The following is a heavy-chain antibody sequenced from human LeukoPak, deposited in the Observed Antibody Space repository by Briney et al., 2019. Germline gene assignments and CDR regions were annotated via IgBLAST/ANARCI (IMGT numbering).Heavy chain of an antibody. J-gene: IGHJ4*02. D-gene: IGHD4-17*01. CDR1: GYTFTSYG. V-gene: IGHV1-18*01. CDR2: ISAYNGNT. Sequence: ASVKVSCKASGYTFTSYGISWVRQAPGQGLEWMGWISAYNGNTNYAQKLQGRVTMTTDTSTSTVYMELSSLRSEDTAVYYCAKERTTVTSSPFFDYWGQGTLVTVSS. CDR3: AKERTTVTSSPFFDY.